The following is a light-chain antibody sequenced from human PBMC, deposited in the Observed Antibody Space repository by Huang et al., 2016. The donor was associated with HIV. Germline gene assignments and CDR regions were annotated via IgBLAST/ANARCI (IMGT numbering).Light chain of an antibody. CDR1: QDIGRL. V-gene: IGKV1-39*01. CDR3: QQSYSPSPFT. CDR2: EAA. Sequence: DIQMTQSPSSLSASIGDRVIITCRASQDIGRLLNWYQQKPGKAPQLRIYEAAVLQTGVPSRFSGSGSGTHFTLTIRSLLPEDFATYYCQQSYSPSPFTFGLGTILDI. J-gene: IGKJ2*01.